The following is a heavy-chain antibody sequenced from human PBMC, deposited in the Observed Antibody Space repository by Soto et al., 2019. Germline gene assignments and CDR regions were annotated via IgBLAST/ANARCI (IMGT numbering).Heavy chain of an antibody. Sequence: LRLSCAASGFAFSNYEMNWVRQAPGKGLEWVSYISLSGSTIYYADSVKGRFTISRDDAKDSLYLEMDSLRADDTAVYYCARESFSASPNFFDYWGQGTLVTVSS. V-gene: IGHV3-48*03. D-gene: IGHD1-26*01. J-gene: IGHJ4*02. CDR3: ARESFSASPNFFDY. CDR2: ISLSGSTI. CDR1: GFAFSNYE.